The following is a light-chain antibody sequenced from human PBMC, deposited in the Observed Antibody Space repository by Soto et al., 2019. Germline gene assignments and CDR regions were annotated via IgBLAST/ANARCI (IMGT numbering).Light chain of an antibody. J-gene: IGKJ1*01. Sequence: EIVLTQSPGTLSLSPGEIATLSCSASQSVSNSLAWYQRKPGQAPRLLIYHASIRATGIPDRFSGSGSGTDFTLTVSRLEPEDFAVYYCQQYGSLPRTFGQGTKVDIK. V-gene: IGKV3-20*01. CDR3: QQYGSLPRT. CDR1: QSVSNS. CDR2: HAS.